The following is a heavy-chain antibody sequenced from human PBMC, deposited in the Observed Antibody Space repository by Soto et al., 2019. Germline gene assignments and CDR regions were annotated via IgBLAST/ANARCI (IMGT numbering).Heavy chain of an antibody. CDR3: ARVPPGGYSGYDSAFDI. D-gene: IGHD5-12*01. CDR1: GFTFVDHG. J-gene: IGHJ3*02. Sequence: WLSKRLSCAASGFTFVDHGISWVRQAPGKGLEWVSGINWNGGSTGYADSVKGRFTISRDNAKNSLYLQMNSLRADDTALYYCARVPPGGYSGYDSAFDIWGQGTMVTVSS. CDR2: INWNGGST. V-gene: IGHV3-20*04.